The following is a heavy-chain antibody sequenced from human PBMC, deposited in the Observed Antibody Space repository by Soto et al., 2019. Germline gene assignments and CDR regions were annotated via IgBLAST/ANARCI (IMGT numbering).Heavy chain of an antibody. CDR3: ARGIVSAAYGDFCDYDL. D-gene: IGHD4-17*01. Sequence: QAQLVQSAIEMKRPGASVKVSCKASGYMFTSYGITWVRQVPGHGLEWMGWINAYSGHTDYTQKFQGRVPMTTDTSTSTAYMELRRLGSNDTAVYYCARGIVSAAYGDFCDYDLWGQGTLLTVSS. CDR2: INAYSGHT. J-gene: IGHJ4*02. CDR1: GYMFTSYG. V-gene: IGHV1-18*01.